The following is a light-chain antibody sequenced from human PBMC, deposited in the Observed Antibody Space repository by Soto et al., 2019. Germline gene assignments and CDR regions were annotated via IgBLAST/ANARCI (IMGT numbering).Light chain of an antibody. CDR1: QTISMY. V-gene: IGKV1-39*01. Sequence: DIQMTQSPSSLSASVGDRVTITCRASQTISMYLNWYQQKPGKAPFLLMSASYRLQSGVPSRFSGSGSGTNFKLTISSLQPEDFATYFCQQSYTSPPLTFGGGTKVEIK. J-gene: IGKJ4*01. CDR2: ASY. CDR3: QQSYTSPPLT.